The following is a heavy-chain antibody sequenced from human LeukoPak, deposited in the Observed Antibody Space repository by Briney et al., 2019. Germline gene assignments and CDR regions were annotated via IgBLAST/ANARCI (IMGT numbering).Heavy chain of an antibody. J-gene: IGHJ1*01. CDR2: IIPILGIA. CDR1: GGTFSSYT. CDR3: ARGPHYDSSGYYPFQH. V-gene: IGHV1-69*02. Sequence: GASVKVSCKASGGTFSSYTISWVRQAPGQGLEWMGRIIPILGIANCAQKFQGRVTITADKSTSTAYMELSSLRSEDTAVYYCARGPHYDSSGYYPFQHWGQGTLVTVSS. D-gene: IGHD3-22*01.